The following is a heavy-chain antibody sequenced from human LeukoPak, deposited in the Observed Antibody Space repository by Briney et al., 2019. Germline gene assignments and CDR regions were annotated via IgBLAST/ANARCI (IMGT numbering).Heavy chain of an antibody. D-gene: IGHD3-10*01. CDR3: AVNYYGSGSYLSRFDY. CDR2: ISYDGNNK. Sequence: GGSLRLSCAASGFTFSTYGMHWVRQAPGKGLEWVAGISYDGNNKYYGDSVKGRFTISRDNSENTLYLQMNSLRNEDTAVYYCAVNYYGSGSYLSRFDYWGQGTLVTVSS. V-gene: IGHV3-30*03. CDR1: GFTFSTYG. J-gene: IGHJ4*02.